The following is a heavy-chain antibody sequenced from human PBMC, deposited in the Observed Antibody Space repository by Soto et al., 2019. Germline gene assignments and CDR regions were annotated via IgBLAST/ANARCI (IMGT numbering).Heavy chain of an antibody. CDR1: GFTFSSYS. Sequence: GGSLRLSCAASGFTFSSYSMNWVRQAPGKGLEWVSSISSSSIYIYYADSVKGRFTISRDNAKNSLYLQMNSLRAEDTAVYYCARAPYYYDSSVYWAYWGQGTLVTVSS. D-gene: IGHD3-22*01. V-gene: IGHV3-21*01. CDR2: ISSSSIYI. J-gene: IGHJ4*02. CDR3: ARAPYYYDSSVYWAY.